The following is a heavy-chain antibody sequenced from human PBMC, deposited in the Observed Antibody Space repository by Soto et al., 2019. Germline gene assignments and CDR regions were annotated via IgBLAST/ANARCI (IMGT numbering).Heavy chain of an antibody. CDR3: AKDWGGYGDYYYYYYMDV. Sequence: GGSLRLSCAASGFTFSSYAMSWVRQAPGMGLEWVSAISGSGGSTYYAESVKGRFTISRDNSKNTLYLQMNSLRAEDTAVYYCAKDWGGYGDYYYYYYMDVWGKGTTVTVSS. D-gene: IGHD5-12*01. J-gene: IGHJ6*03. CDR2: ISGSGGST. CDR1: GFTFSSYA. V-gene: IGHV3-23*01.